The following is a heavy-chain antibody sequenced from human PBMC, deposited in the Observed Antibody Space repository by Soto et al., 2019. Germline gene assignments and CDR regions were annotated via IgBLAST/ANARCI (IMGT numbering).Heavy chain of an antibody. Sequence: GASVNVSCKASGYTFTSYYMHWVRQAPGQGLEWMGIINPSGGSTSYAQKFQGRVTMTRDTSTSTVYMELSSLRSEDTAVYYCARDLSAIITMVRGVILSGFDYWGQGTLVTVS. CDR3: ARDLSAIITMVRGVILSGFDY. CDR1: GYTFTSYY. D-gene: IGHD3-10*01. V-gene: IGHV1-46*01. J-gene: IGHJ4*02. CDR2: INPSGGST.